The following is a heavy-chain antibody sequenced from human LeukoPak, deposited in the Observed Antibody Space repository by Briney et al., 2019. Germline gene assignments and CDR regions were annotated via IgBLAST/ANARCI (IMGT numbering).Heavy chain of an antibody. J-gene: IGHJ6*02. Sequence: GGSLRLSCAASGFTFDDYAMHWVRQAPGKGLEWVSLISWDGGSTYYADSVKGRFTISRDNSKNSLYLQMNSLRAEDTALYYCAKDRAREYSYGREGMFVWCQGTTVTVSS. CDR1: GFTFDDYA. CDR3: AKDRAREYSYGREGMFV. V-gene: IGHV3-43D*03. CDR2: ISWDGGST. D-gene: IGHD5-18*01.